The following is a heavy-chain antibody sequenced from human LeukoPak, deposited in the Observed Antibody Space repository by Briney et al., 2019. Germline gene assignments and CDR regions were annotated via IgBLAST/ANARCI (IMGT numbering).Heavy chain of an antibody. J-gene: IGHJ4*02. CDR1: GGSISSYY. V-gene: IGHV4-59*01. Sequence: ETLCLTCTGSGGSISSYYWSWIRQPPGKGLEWIGYIYYSGSTNYNPSLKSRVTISVHTSKNQFSLKLSSVTAADTAVYYYARVQIAYSYGLFDYWGQGTLVTVSS. CDR2: IYYSGST. CDR3: ARVQIAYSYGLFDY. D-gene: IGHD5-18*01.